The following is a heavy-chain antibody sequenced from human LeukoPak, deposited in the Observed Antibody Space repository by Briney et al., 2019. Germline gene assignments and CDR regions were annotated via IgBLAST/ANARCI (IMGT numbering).Heavy chain of an antibody. CDR1: GFTFSSYS. D-gene: IGHD6-19*01. J-gene: IGHJ4*02. V-gene: IGHV3-48*01. CDR2: ISSSSSTI. Sequence: GGSLRLSCAASGFTFSSYSMNWVRQAPGKGLEWVSYISSSSSTIYYADSVKGRFTISRDNAKNSLYLQMNSLRAEDTAVYYCARLRGWDFDYWGQGTLVTVS. CDR3: ARLRGWDFDY.